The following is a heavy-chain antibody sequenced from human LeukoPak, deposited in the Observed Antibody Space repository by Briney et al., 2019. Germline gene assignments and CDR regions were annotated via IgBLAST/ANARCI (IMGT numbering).Heavy chain of an antibody. CDR1: GYTFTDYY. V-gene: IGHV1-2*02. D-gene: IGHD2-2*01. CDR2: VNPNNGGT. CDR3: ARSDCSSTSCYCDY. J-gene: IGHJ4*02. Sequence: ASVKVSCKASGYTFTDYYTHWVRQAPGQGLEWMGWVNPNNGGTNYAQKFQGRVTMTTDTSISTAYMELSSLTSDDTAVYYCARSDCSSTSCYCDYWGQGTLVTVSS.